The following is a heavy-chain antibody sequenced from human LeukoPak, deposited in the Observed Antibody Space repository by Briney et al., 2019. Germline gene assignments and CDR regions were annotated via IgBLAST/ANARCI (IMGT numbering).Heavy chain of an antibody. CDR2: IYYDGST. Sequence: SETLSLTCTVSGGSISSSRYYWGWIRQPPGKGLEWIGTIYYDGSTYYNPSLKSRVTISVDTSNNQFSLKLSSVTAADTAVYYCARVLGGSYYFDYWGQGTLVTVSS. V-gene: IGHV4-39*07. CDR3: ARVLGGSYYFDY. J-gene: IGHJ4*02. CDR1: GGSISSSRYY. D-gene: IGHD1-26*01.